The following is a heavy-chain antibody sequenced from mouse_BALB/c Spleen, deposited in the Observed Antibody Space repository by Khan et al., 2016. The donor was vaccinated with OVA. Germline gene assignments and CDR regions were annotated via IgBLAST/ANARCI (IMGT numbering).Heavy chain of an antibody. CDR2: IWAGGSR. J-gene: IGHJ3*01. CDR1: GFSLTSYG. D-gene: IGHD1-1*01. CDR3: ASACYCGAGFAY. Sequence: VELVESGPGLVAPSQTLSITCTVSGFSLTSYGVHWVRQPPGKGLEWLGVIWAGGSRNHNSALMSRLSISTDNSKSQLFLIMISLQTADTAMDYCASACYCGAGFAYWGQGTLVTVSA. V-gene: IGHV2-9*02.